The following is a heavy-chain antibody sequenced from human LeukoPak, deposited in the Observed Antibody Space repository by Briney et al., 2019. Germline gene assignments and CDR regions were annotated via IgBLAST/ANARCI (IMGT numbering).Heavy chain of an antibody. D-gene: IGHD5-12*01. J-gene: IGHJ4*02. CDR3: AKGGRFGYDPYYFDY. CDR1: GFTFSSYG. Sequence: GGSLRLSCAASGFTFSSYGMHWVRQAPGKGLEWVAVIWYDGSNKYYADSVKGRFTISRDNSKNTLYLQMNSLRAEDTAVYYCAKGGRFGYDPYYFDYWGQGTLVTVSS. V-gene: IGHV3-30*02. CDR2: IWYDGSNK.